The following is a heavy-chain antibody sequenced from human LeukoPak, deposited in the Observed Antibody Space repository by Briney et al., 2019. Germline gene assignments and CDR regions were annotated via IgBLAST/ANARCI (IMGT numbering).Heavy chain of an antibody. Sequence: GASVKVSCKASGGTFSSYAISWVRQAPGQGLEWMGWISAHNGNTNYAQKLQGRVTMTTDTSTSTAYMELRSLRSDDTAVYYCAREDDYYDSSGYYWLYAFDIWGQGTMVTVSS. CDR3: AREDDYYDSSGYYWLYAFDI. V-gene: IGHV1-18*01. J-gene: IGHJ3*02. CDR1: GGTFSSYA. D-gene: IGHD3-22*01. CDR2: ISAHNGNT.